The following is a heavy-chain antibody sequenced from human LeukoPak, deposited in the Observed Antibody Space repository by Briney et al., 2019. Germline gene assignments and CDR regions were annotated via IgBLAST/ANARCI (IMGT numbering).Heavy chain of an antibody. CDR3: ARVPYYDSSGYYSDAFDI. CDR2: INHSGST. J-gene: IGHJ3*02. V-gene: IGHV4-34*01. Sequence: SETLSLTCAVYGGSFSGYYWSWIRQPPGKGLEWIGEINHSGSTNYNPSLKSRVTMSVDTSKNQFSLKLSSVTAADTAVYYCARVPYYDSSGYYSDAFDIWGQGTMVTVSS. D-gene: IGHD3-22*01. CDR1: GGSFSGYY.